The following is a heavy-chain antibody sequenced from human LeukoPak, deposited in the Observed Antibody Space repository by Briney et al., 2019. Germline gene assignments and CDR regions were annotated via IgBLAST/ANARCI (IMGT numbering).Heavy chain of an antibody. J-gene: IGHJ4*02. CDR2: INPSGGST. V-gene: IGHV1-46*01. CDR1: GYTFTSYG. Sequence: ASVKVSCKASGYTFTSYGISWVRQAPGQGLEWMGWINPSGGSTSYAQKFQGRVTMTRDTSTSTVYMELSSLRSEDTAVYYCARDPVRGVFYWGQGTLVTVSS. D-gene: IGHD3-10*01. CDR3: ARDPVRGVFY.